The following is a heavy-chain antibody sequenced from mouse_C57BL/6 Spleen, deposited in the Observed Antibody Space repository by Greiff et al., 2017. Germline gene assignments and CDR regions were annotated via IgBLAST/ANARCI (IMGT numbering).Heavy chain of an antibody. CDR1: GYTFTSYW. CDR3: ARYYGSSSYYAMDY. J-gene: IGHJ4*01. Sequence: QVPLQQSGAELVMPGASVKLSCKASGYTFTSYWMHWVKQRPGQGLEWIGEIDPSDSYTNSNQKFKGKSTLTVDKSSSTAYMQLSSLTSEDSAVYYCARYYGSSSYYAMDYWGQGTSVTVSS. D-gene: IGHD1-1*01. V-gene: IGHV1-69*01. CDR2: IDPSDSYT.